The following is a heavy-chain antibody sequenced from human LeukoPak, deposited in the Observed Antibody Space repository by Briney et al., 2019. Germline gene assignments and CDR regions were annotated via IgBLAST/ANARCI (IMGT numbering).Heavy chain of an antibody. CDR2: IRSKAYGGTT. D-gene: IGHD2-2*01. CDR1: GFTFGDYA. CDR3: TRVRGDIVVVPGLGFDY. Sequence: PGGSLRLSCTASGFTFGDYAMSWFRQAPGKGLEWVGFIRSKAYGGTTEYAASVKGRFTISRDDSKSIAYLQMNSLKTEDTAVYYCTRVRGDIVVVPGLGFDYWGQGTLVTVSS. J-gene: IGHJ4*02. V-gene: IGHV3-49*03.